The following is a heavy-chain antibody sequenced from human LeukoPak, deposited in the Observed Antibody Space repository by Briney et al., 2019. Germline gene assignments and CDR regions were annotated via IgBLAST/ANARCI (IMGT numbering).Heavy chain of an antibody. V-gene: IGHV4-59*01. CDR2: ISDSGNN. J-gene: IGHJ4*02. Sequence: AETLSLTCTVSGVSISSYWRSWIRQSPGKGLEWIGHISDSGNNNYYPSFTSRRTISEDTSKNQISLKLSSVTAADTAVYYCGRRGLVDYWGQGIVVTVSS. CDR3: GRRGLVDY. CDR1: GVSISSYW.